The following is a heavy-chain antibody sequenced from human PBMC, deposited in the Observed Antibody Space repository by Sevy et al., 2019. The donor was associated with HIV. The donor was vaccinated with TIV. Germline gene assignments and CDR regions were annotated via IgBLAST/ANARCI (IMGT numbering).Heavy chain of an antibody. D-gene: IGHD3-22*01. V-gene: IGHV3-53*05. Sequence: GGSLRLSCAVSGLTVSSNYMSWVRQAPGKGLEWVSLIYSGGATYYADSVNGRFTISGDDSKNTLYLQMDSLRSEDTAVYYCARIDSSGYMGNFDYWGQGTLVTVSS. CDR1: GLTVSSNY. CDR3: ARIDSSGYMGNFDY. J-gene: IGHJ4*02. CDR2: IYSGGAT.